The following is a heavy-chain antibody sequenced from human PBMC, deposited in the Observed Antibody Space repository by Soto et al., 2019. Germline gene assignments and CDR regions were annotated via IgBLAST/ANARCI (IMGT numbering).Heavy chain of an antibody. D-gene: IGHD2-2*01. CDR2: ISAYNGNT. J-gene: IGHJ3*02. Sequence: ASVKGSCKASGYTFTSYGISWVRQAPGQGLEWMGWISAYNGNTNYAQKLQGRVTMTTDTSTSTAYMELRSLRSDDTAVYYCARPRDIVVVPAANGYDAFDIWGQGTMVTVSS. V-gene: IGHV1-18*01. CDR1: GYTFTSYG. CDR3: ARPRDIVVVPAANGYDAFDI.